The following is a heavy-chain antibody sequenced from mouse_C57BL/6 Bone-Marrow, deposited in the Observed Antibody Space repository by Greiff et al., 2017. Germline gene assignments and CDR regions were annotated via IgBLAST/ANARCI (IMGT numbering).Heavy chain of an antibody. J-gene: IGHJ2*01. CDR1: GYTFTSYW. Sequence: QVQLQQPGAELVRPGSSVKLSCTASGYTFTSYWMHWVKQRPIQGLEWIGNIDPSDSETHYNQKFKDKATLTVDKSSSTAYMQISSLTSEDSAVYYGARGDDHYFDYWGQGTTLTVSS. CDR2: IDPSDSET. CDR3: ARGDDHYFDY. D-gene: IGHD2-3*01. V-gene: IGHV1-52*01.